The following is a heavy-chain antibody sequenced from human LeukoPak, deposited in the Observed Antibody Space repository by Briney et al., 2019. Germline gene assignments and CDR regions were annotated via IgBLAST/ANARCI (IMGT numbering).Heavy chain of an antibody. Sequence: GGSLRLSCAASGFTFSTYWMHWVRQAPGKGLVWVSRIKSDGSTNYADSVEGRFTISRDNAKNTVSLQMNSLRAEDTGVYYCARAPSEIGGYYPEYFRHWGQGTLVTVSS. J-gene: IGHJ1*01. D-gene: IGHD3-22*01. CDR3: ARAPSEIGGYYPEYFRH. V-gene: IGHV3-74*01. CDR1: GFTFSTYW. CDR2: IKSDGST.